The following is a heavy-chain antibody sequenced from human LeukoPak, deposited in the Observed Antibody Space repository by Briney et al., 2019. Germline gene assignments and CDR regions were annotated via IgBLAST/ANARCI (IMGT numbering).Heavy chain of an antibody. J-gene: IGHJ4*02. CDR2: ISYDGRNK. D-gene: IGHD5/OR15-5a*01. Sequence: GGSLRLSCEASGFTFSSYAMHWVRQAPGQGLEWVTVISYDGRNKYYVDSVKGRFTISRDNAKNSVYLQMNNLRAADTALYYCTRDPAYYLRYGYFDYWGQGILVAVSS. CDR1: GFTFSSYA. V-gene: IGHV3-30*04. CDR3: TRDPAYYLRYGYFDY.